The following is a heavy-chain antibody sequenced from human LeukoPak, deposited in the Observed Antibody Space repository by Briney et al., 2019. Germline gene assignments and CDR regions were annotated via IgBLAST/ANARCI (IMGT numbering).Heavy chain of an antibody. CDR3: ARAWDYGDPFDY. J-gene: IGHJ4*02. CDR1: GFTFSGDR. Sequence: GGSLRLSCVASGFTFSGDRMHWVRQAPGKGLVWVSRISGDGSSTSYADSVKGRFTISRDNAKNTLYLQMNSLRDEDTAVYYCARAWDYGDPFDYWGQGTLVTVSS. CDR2: ISGDGSST. D-gene: IGHD4-17*01. V-gene: IGHV3-74*01.